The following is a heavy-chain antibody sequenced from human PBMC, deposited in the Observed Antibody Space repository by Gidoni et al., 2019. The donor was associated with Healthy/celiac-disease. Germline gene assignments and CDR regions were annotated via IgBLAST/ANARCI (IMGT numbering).Heavy chain of an antibody. V-gene: IGHV3-74*01. D-gene: IGHD3-10*01. CDR3: ARDLGYYGSGSPHSYYYYYGMDV. CDR2: INSDGSST. Sequence: EVQLVESGGGLVQPGGSLRLSCAASGFTFSSYWMHWVRQAPGKGLVWVSRINSDGSSTSYADSVKGRFTISRDNAKNTLYLQMNSLRAEDTAVYYCARDLGYYGSGSPHSYYYYYGMDVWGQGTTVTVSS. J-gene: IGHJ6*02. CDR1: GFTFSSYW.